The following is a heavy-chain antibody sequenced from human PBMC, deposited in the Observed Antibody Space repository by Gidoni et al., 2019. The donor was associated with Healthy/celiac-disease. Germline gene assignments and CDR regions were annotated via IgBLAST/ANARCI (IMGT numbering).Heavy chain of an antibody. Sequence: EVPLVPSGAEVKKPGATVTISCTVSGYTFTAYYIHWVQQAPGKGLEWMGLVDPEDGETIYAEKCQGRVTITADTSTDTAYMELSSLRSEDTAVYYWATGGRWLQFYGWFDPWGQGTLVTVSS. CDR1: GYTFTAYY. CDR3: ATGGRWLQFYGWFDP. J-gene: IGHJ5*02. CDR2: VDPEDGET. D-gene: IGHD5-12*01. V-gene: IGHV1-69-2*01.